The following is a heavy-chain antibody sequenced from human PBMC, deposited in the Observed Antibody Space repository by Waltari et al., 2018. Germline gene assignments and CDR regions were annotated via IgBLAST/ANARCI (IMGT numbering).Heavy chain of an antibody. CDR3: AGRSVTTDAFDI. V-gene: IGHV4-39*07. CDR1: GGSISSSSYY. Sequence: QLQLQESGPGLVKPSETLSLTCTVSGGSISSSSYYWGWIRQPPGKGREWIGSIYYSGSTYYNPSLKSRVTISVDTSKNQFSLKLSSVTAADTAVYYYAGRSVTTDAFDIWGQGTMVTVSS. D-gene: IGHD4-17*01. CDR2: IYYSGST. J-gene: IGHJ3*02.